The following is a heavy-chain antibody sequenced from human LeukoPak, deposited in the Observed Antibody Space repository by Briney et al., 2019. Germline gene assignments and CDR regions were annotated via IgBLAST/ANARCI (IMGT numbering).Heavy chain of an antibody. V-gene: IGHV3-48*04. CDR2: ISAGSDTV. J-gene: IGHJ2*01. Sequence: GSLRLSCAASGLSLSSNNMHWVRQPLGGGLEWLSYISAGSDTVFSADSVRGRFSISRDNARELLFLQMNSLRVDDTAVYYCTRDLGLRRMIWGRGTLVIVSS. CDR1: GLSLSSNN. CDR3: TRDLGLRRMI.